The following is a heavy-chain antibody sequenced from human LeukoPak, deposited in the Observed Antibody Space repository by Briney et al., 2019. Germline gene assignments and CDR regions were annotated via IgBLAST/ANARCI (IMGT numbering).Heavy chain of an antibody. CDR1: GFTFSSYE. D-gene: IGHD3-10*01. CDR3: ARDFRSYYYYGSGSQTGSIDY. Sequence: GGSLRLSCAASGFTFSSYEMNWVRQAPGKGLEWVSSISSSSSYIYYADSVKGRFTISRDNAKNSLYLQMNSLRAEDTAVYYCARDFRSYYYYGSGSQTGSIDYWGQGTLVTVPS. V-gene: IGHV3-21*01. CDR2: ISSSSSYI. J-gene: IGHJ4*02.